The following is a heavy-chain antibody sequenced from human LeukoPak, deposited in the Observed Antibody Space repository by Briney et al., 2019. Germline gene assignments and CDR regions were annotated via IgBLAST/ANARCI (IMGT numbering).Heavy chain of an antibody. CDR2: ISSRSSYI. J-gene: IGHJ6*03. V-gene: IGHV3-21*01. D-gene: IGHD6-19*01. Sequence: PGGSLRLSCAGSGFTFSRYNMNWFRQAPGKGLERVSSISSRSSYIFYADSVKGRFTISRDNAKNSLYLQMNSLGAEDTAVYYCARDAQWLVPEGYYYYMDVWGKGTTVTLSS. CDR1: GFTFSRYN. CDR3: ARDAQWLVPEGYYYYMDV.